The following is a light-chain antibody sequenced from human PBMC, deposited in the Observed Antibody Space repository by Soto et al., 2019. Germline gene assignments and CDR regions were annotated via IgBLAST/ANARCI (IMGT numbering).Light chain of an antibody. CDR3: SSYTSSSTLYV. V-gene: IGLV2-14*01. CDR2: AVS. CDR1: SSDVGGFLY. Sequence: QSALTQPASVSGSPGQSITISCTGTSSDVGGFLYVSWFQQHPGKAPKLMIYAVSNRPSGISNRFSGSKSGNTASLTISGLQAEDEADYYCSSYTSSSTLYVFGTGTKVTVL. J-gene: IGLJ1*01.